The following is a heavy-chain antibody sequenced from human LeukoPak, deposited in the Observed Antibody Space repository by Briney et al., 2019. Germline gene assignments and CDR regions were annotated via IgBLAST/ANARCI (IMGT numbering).Heavy chain of an antibody. V-gene: IGHV1-18*01. CDR3: ARGHKVVVVAATQYYYYYYMDV. J-gene: IGHJ6*03. D-gene: IGHD2-15*01. CDR2: ISAYNGNT. Sequence: GASVKVSCKASGYTFTSYGISWVRQAPGQGLEWMGWISAYNGNTNYAQKLQGRVTMTTDTSTSTAYMELSSLRSEDTAVYYCARGHKVVVVAATQYYYYYYMDVWGKGTTVTISS. CDR1: GYTFTSYG.